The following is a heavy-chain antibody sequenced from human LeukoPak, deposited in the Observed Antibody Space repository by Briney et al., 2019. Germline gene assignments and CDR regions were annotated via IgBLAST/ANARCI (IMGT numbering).Heavy chain of an antibody. CDR3: ARDFFHSSDSRPFDY. V-gene: IGHV3-53*01. CDR2: LYSGGNT. D-gene: IGHD3-22*01. J-gene: IGHJ4*02. CDR1: GFTVSSNY. Sequence: GGSLRLSCVVSGFTVSSNYMSWVRQAPGKGLEWVSVLYSGGNTYHADSVKGRFTISRDNSKNTLYLQMNSLRAEDTAVYYCARDFFHSSDSRPFDYWGQGTLVTVSS.